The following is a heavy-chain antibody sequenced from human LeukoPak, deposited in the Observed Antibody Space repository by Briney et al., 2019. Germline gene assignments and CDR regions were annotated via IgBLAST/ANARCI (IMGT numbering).Heavy chain of an antibody. CDR3: ASIGLYGSGTEDV. V-gene: IGHV4-61*02. J-gene: IGHJ6*02. D-gene: IGHD3-10*01. Sequence: KPSETLSLTCTVSGGSISSGSYYWSWIRQPAGKGLEWIGRIYTSGSTNYNPSLKSRVTISVDTSKNQFSLKLSFVTAADTAVYYCASIGLYGSGTEDVWGQGTTVTVSS. CDR2: IYTSGST. CDR1: GGSISSGSYY.